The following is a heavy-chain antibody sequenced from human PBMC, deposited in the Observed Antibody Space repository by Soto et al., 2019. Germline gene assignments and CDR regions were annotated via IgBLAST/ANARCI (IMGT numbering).Heavy chain of an antibody. Sequence: PSETLSLTCTVSGGSISSSSYYWGWIRQPPGKGLEWIGSIYYSGSTYYNPSLKSRVTISVDTSKNQFSLKLSSVTAADTAVYYCARDGSGYLFVPWGQGTLVTVS. CDR2: IYYSGST. D-gene: IGHD3-3*01. CDR1: GGSISSSSYY. CDR3: ARDGSGYLFVP. V-gene: IGHV4-39*02. J-gene: IGHJ5*02.